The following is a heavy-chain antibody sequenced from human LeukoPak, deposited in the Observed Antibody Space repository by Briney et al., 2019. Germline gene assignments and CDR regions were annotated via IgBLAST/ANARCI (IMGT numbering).Heavy chain of an antibody. CDR3: AREADIAAAGFDY. Sequence: GGSLRLSCAASGFTFSSYGMHWVRQAPGKGLEWVAVIWYDGSNKYYADSVKGRFTISRDNAKDTLYLQMNSLRAEDTAVYYCAREADIAAAGFDYWGQGTLVTVSS. V-gene: IGHV3-33*01. J-gene: IGHJ4*02. D-gene: IGHD6-13*01. CDR1: GFTFSSYG. CDR2: IWYDGSNK.